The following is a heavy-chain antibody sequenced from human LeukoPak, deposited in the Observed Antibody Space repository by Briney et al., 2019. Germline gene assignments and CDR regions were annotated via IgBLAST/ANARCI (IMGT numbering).Heavy chain of an antibody. CDR3: AKEAGYSGYDFPDF. CDR1: RFNLSSYA. D-gene: IGHD5-12*01. V-gene: IGHV3-23*01. Sequence: PGGSLRLSCAASRFNLSSYAMSWVRQAPGKGLEWVSAISGSAYSTYYADSVKGRFTISRDNSKNTLYLQMNSLRAEDTALYYCAKEAGYSGYDFPDFWGQGTLVTVSS. J-gene: IGHJ4*02. CDR2: ISGSAYST.